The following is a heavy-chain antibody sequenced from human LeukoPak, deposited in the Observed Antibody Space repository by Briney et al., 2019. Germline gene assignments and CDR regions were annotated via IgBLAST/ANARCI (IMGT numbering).Heavy chain of an antibody. D-gene: IGHD3-22*01. V-gene: IGHV1-18*01. J-gene: IGHJ4*02. Sequence: GASVKVSCKASGYTFTSYDINWVRQATGQGLEWMGWISAYNGNTNYAQKLQGRVTMTTDTSTSTAYMELRSLRSDDTAVYYCARDWSDYDSSGYPGGYWGQGTLVTVSS. CDR1: GYTFTSYD. CDR3: ARDWSDYDSSGYPGGY. CDR2: ISAYNGNT.